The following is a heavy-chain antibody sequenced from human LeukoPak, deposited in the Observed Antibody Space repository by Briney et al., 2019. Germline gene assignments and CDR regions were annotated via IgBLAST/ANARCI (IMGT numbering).Heavy chain of an antibody. D-gene: IGHD6-13*01. V-gene: IGHV3-74*01. CDR1: GFTFINYW. J-gene: IGHJ4*02. CDR3: AKEAAGADFDY. Sequence: GGSLRLSCAASGFTFINYWMHWVRQAPGKGLGWVSRINGFGTTISYADSVKGRFTISIDNAKNTLYLQMNSLRAEDTAVYYCAKEAAGADFDYWGQGTLVTVSP. CDR2: INGFGTTI.